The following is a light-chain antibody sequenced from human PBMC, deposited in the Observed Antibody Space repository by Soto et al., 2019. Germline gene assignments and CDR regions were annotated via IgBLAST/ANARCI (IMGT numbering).Light chain of an antibody. CDR1: TGDVASGHW. CDR3: LVIFTGVGEV. Sequence: QAVVTQEPSLTGSPGGTVTLTCTSSTGDVASGHWPHWFQQKPGQAPRTLIYDTSNKHAWTPARFSGSLLGGKAALTLSGAQPEDEADYSCLVIFTGVGEVFGTGTKVTVL. V-gene: IGLV7-46*01. J-gene: IGLJ1*01. CDR2: DTS.